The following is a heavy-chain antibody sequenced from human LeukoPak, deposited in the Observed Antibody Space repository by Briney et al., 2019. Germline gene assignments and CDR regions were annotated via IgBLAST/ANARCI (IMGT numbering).Heavy chain of an antibody. D-gene: IGHD3-22*01. CDR3: VRDKWRSGYSNTFDM. CDR1: GFTFNTYA. J-gene: IGHJ3*02. V-gene: IGHV3-33*01. Sequence: PGGSLRLSCAASGFTFNTYAMHWVRQAPGKGLEWVAVIWYDGSNKYYVESVKGRFTISRDNSKNTLYLQMNSLRAEDTAVYYCVRDKWRSGYSNTFDMWGQGKMVTVSS. CDR2: IWYDGSNK.